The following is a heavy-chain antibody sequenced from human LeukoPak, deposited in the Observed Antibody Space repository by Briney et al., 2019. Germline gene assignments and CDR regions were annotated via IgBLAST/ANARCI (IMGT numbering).Heavy chain of an antibody. V-gene: IGHV3-23*01. Sequence: PGGSLRLSCAASGFTFSSYAMTWVRQAPGKGLEWVSGISASGGTTYFADSVKGRFSISKDNSKNTLYLQMSSLTAEDTAIYYCAKDGQWLVATFDNWGQGTLVTVSS. D-gene: IGHD6-19*01. CDR2: ISASGGTT. CDR1: GFTFSSYA. CDR3: AKDGQWLVATFDN. J-gene: IGHJ4*02.